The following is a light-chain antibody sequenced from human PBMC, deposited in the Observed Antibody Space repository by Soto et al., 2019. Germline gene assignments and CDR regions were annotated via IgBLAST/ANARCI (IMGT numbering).Light chain of an antibody. CDR2: SNN. V-gene: IGLV1-44*01. Sequence: QTVVTQPPSASGTPGQRVTISCSGSNSNIGSNAVNWYQQFPGTAPKLLIYSNNQRPSGVPDRFSGSKSGTSASLAISGLQSGDEADYYCATWDDSLNGDVFGTGTKLTVL. CDR1: NSNIGSNA. CDR3: ATWDDSLNGDV. J-gene: IGLJ1*01.